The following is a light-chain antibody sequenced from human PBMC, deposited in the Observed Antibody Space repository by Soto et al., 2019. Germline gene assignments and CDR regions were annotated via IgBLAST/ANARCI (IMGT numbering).Light chain of an antibody. CDR1: QSVSNN. Sequence: EIVMTQSPATLSVSPGERGTLSCRASQSVSNNLAWYQQKPGQAPRLLIYGASTKATGIPARFSGSRSGTEFPLTISSLQSEDFAFYYCQQYNNWAWTFGQGTKVEIK. V-gene: IGKV3-15*01. CDR2: GAS. CDR3: QQYNNWAWT. J-gene: IGKJ1*01.